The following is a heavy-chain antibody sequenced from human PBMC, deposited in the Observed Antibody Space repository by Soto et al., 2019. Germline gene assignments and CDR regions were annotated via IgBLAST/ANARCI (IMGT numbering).Heavy chain of an antibody. Sequence: GGSLRLSCAASGFTFSSYAMSWVRQAPGKGLEWVSAISGSGGSTYYADSVKGRFTISRDNSKNTLYLQMNSLRAEDTAVYYCAKLIAAAVVYYYYGMDVWGQGTTVTVSS. CDR2: ISGSGGST. J-gene: IGHJ6*02. CDR1: GFTFSSYA. D-gene: IGHD6-13*01. V-gene: IGHV3-23*01. CDR3: AKLIAAAVVYYYYGMDV.